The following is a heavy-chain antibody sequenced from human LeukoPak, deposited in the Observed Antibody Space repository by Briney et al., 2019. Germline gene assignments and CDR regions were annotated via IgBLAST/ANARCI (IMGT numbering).Heavy chain of an antibody. CDR3: ARTNYYDSSGYYYLDY. V-gene: IGHV4-39*01. CDR1: GGSISSSSYY. Sequence: SETLSLTCTVSGGSISSSSYYWGWIRQPPGKGLEWIGSIYYSGSTYYNPSLKSRVTISVDTSKNQFPLKLSSVTAADTAVYYCARTNYYDSSGYYYLDYWGQGTLVTVSS. CDR2: IYYSGST. J-gene: IGHJ4*02. D-gene: IGHD3-22*01.